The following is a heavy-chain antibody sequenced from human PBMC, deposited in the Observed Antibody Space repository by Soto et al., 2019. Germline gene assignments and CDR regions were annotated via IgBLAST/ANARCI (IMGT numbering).Heavy chain of an antibody. CDR2: INHSGST. CDR3: ARVDSATTNGWFDP. Sequence: SETLSLTCAVYGGSFSGYYWSWIRQPPGKGLEWIGEINHSGSTNYNPSLKSRVTISVDTSKNQFSLKLSSVTAADTAVYYCARVDSATTNGWFDPWGQGTLVTVSS. CDR1: GGSFSGYY. J-gene: IGHJ5*02. D-gene: IGHD5-12*01. V-gene: IGHV4-34*01.